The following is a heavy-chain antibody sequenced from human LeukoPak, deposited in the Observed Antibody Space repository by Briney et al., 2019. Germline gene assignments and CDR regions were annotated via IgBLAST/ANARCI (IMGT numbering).Heavy chain of an antibody. Sequence: SETLSLTCTVSGGSISSHYWSWIRQPPGKGLEWIGYIYYSGSTMFNPSLKSRVTISVDTSKNQFSLKVRSVTAADTAVYYCARGFDSKSTYFDYWGQGTLVTVSS. D-gene: IGHD5-12*01. CDR3: ARGFDSKSTYFDY. V-gene: IGHV4-59*11. CDR2: IYYSGST. J-gene: IGHJ4*02. CDR1: GGSISSHY.